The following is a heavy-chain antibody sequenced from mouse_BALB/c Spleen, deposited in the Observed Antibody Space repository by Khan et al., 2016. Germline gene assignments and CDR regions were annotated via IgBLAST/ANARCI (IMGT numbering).Heavy chain of an antibody. CDR3: ARKNYYVSSFYWYFEV. D-gene: IGHD1-1*01. J-gene: IGHJ1*01. Sequence: VQLKQSGPELVKPGASVKMSCKASGYTFTSYIMHWVKQKPGQGLEWIGYINPYNDGSKYNEKFKGKATLTSDKSSSTAYMELSSLTSEDSAVYYCARKNYYVSSFYWYFEVWGAGTTVTVSS. V-gene: IGHV1S136*01. CDR2: INPYNDGS. CDR1: GYTFTSYI.